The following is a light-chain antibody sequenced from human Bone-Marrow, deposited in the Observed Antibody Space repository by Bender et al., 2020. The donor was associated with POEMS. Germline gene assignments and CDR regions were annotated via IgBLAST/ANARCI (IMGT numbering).Light chain of an antibody. CDR1: SSDVGSYNL. Sequence: QSALTQPASVSGSPGQSITISCTGTSSDVGSYNLVSWYQQHSGKAPKLMIYEGSERPSGVSNRFSGSKSGNTASLTISGLQADDEADYYCCSYAGSYTYVFGSGTRVTVL. CDR3: CSYAGSYTYV. V-gene: IGLV2-23*01. J-gene: IGLJ1*01. CDR2: EGS.